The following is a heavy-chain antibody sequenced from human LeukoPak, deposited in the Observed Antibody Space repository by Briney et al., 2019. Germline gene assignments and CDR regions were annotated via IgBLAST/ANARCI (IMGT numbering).Heavy chain of an antibody. CDR1: GFTFDNYG. CDR2: INWNGGSK. Sequence: PGGSLGLSCVASGFTFDNYGMSWVRQAPGKGLEWVSGINWNGGSKGYADSVKGRFTMSRDNAKNSLYLKMNSLRAEDTALYYCARDRYGSGSYSQGGMDVWGQGTTVTVSS. J-gene: IGHJ6*02. V-gene: IGHV3-20*04. CDR3: ARDRYGSGSYSQGGMDV. D-gene: IGHD3-10*01.